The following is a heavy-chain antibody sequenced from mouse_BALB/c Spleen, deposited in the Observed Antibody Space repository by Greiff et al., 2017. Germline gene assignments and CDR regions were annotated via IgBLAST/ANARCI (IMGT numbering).Heavy chain of an antibody. J-gene: IGHJ4*01. Sequence: EVQRVESGPELVKPGASVKISCKASGYSFTGYFMNWVKQSHGKSLEWIGRINPYNGDTFYNQKFKGKATLTVDKSSSTAHMELLSLTSEDSAVYYCGRSFDYDARVVRYAMDYWGQGTSVTVSS. CDR3: GRSFDYDARVVRYAMDY. V-gene: IGHV1-37*01. CDR1: GYSFTGYF. D-gene: IGHD2-4*01. CDR2: INPYNGDT.